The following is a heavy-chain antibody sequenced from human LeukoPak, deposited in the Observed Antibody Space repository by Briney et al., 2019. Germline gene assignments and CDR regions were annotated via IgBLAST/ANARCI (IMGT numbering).Heavy chain of an antibody. CDR2: IYPDDSDT. V-gene: IGHV5-51*01. CDR3: ARFPGYSSSFGMDV. Sequence: GESLKISCQASGYKFISHWIGWVRQMPGKGLEWMGIIYPDDSDTRYSPSFQGQVTISADKSINTAYLQWSSLKASDTAMYYCARFPGYSSSFGMDVWGQGTTVTVSS. CDR1: GYKFISHW. D-gene: IGHD6-13*01. J-gene: IGHJ6*02.